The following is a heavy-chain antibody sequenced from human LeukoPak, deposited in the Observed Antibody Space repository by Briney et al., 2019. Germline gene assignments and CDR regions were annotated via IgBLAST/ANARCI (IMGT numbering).Heavy chain of an antibody. V-gene: IGHV4-39*07. Sequence: SETLSLTCTVSGGSISRSSYYWGWIRQPPGKGLEWIGSIYYSGSTYYNPSLKSRVTISVDTSKNQFSLKLSSVTAADTAVYYCARGAAGRTIVNWFDPWGQGTLVTVSS. CDR3: ARGAAGRTIVNWFDP. D-gene: IGHD6-13*01. J-gene: IGHJ5*02. CDR2: IYYSGST. CDR1: GGSISRSSYY.